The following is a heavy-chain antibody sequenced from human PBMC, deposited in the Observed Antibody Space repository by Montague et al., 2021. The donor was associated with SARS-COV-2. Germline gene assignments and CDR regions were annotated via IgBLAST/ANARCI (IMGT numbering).Heavy chain of an antibody. J-gene: IGHJ4*02. Sequence: SETLSLTCTVSGGSISSYYWSWIRQPPGKGLEWIGYTYYSGSTNYNPPLKSRVTISVDTSKNQFSLKLTSVTAADTAVYYFAIGRDGYYHRSALFDYWGQGTLVTVSS. V-gene: IGHV4-59*01. CDR2: TYYSGST. CDR3: AIGRDGYYHRSALFDY. D-gene: IGHD3-22*01. CDR1: GGSISSYY.